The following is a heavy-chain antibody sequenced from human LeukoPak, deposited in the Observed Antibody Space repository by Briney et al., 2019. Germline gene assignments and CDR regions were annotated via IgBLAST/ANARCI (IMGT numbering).Heavy chain of an antibody. D-gene: IGHD2-8*02. V-gene: IGHV1-46*01. CDR3: ARGTDGWAHYWYFDL. CDR2: INPSGGST. CDR1: GYTFTSYY. Sequence: ASVKVSCKASGYTFTSYYMHWVRQAPGQGLEWVGIINPSGGSTSYAQKFQGRVTMTRDTSTSTVYMELSSLRSEDTAVYYCARGTDGWAHYWYFDLWGRGTLVTVSS. J-gene: IGHJ2*01.